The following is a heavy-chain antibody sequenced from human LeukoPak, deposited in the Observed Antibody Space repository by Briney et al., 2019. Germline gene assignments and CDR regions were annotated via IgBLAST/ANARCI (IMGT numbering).Heavy chain of an antibody. J-gene: IGHJ1*01. Sequence: PSETLSLTCTVSGGSISSSSYYWGWIRQPPGKGLEWIGSIYYSGSTYYNPSLKSRVTISVDTSKNQFSLKLSSVTAADTAVYYCARDLYDFWSGSRYFQHWGQGTLVTVSS. CDR2: IYYSGST. CDR3: ARDLYDFWSGSRYFQH. CDR1: GGSISSSSYY. D-gene: IGHD3-3*01. V-gene: IGHV4-39*07.